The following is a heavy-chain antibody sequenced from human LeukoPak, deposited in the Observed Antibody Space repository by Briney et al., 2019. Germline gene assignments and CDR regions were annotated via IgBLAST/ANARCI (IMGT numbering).Heavy chain of an antibody. D-gene: IGHD1-20*01. V-gene: IGHV3-9*01. Sequence: GGSLRLSCAASGFTFDDYAMHWVRQAPGKGLEWVSGISWNSGSIGYADSVKGRFTIPRDDAKNSLYLQMNSLRAEDTALYYCAKDSQSVTGTYGHGDLDYWGQGILVTVSS. J-gene: IGHJ4*02. CDR3: AKDSQSVTGTYGHGDLDY. CDR2: ISWNSGSI. CDR1: GFTFDDYA.